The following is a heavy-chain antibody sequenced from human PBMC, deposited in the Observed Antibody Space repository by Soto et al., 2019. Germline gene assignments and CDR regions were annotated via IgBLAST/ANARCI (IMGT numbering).Heavy chain of an antibody. D-gene: IGHD4-4*01. Sequence: NPSKTLSLTCSVSGGSISSGDSYWSWIRQPPGEGLEWIGYIYYRGSTSYNPSLKSRVTISVDTSKNQFSLKLSSVTAADTAVYYCAREGTTDYGGTLGFDPWGQGTLVTVSS. J-gene: IGHJ5*02. CDR3: AREGTTDYGGTLGFDP. CDR2: IYYRGST. V-gene: IGHV4-30-4*01. CDR1: GGSISSGDSY.